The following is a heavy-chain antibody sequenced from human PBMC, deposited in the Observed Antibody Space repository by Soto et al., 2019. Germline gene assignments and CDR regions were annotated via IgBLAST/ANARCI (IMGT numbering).Heavy chain of an antibody. J-gene: IGHJ4*02. CDR3: ARDLVGATI. CDR1: RFTFSNYA. CDR2: ISGSSNYI. Sequence: GGSLRLSCAASRFTFSNYAMSWVRQAPGKGLEWVSAISGSSNYIYYADSMKGRFTISRDNAKNSLYLQMNSLRAEDTGVYYCARDLVGATIWGQGTLVTVSS. D-gene: IGHD1-26*01. V-gene: IGHV3-21*01.